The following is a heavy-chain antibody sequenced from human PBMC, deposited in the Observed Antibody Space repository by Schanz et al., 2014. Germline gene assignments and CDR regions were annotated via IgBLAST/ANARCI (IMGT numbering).Heavy chain of an antibody. CDR2: ISGSGETT. Sequence: EVQLLESGGGLVQPGGSLRLSCAASGFTFSSYAMSWVCQAPGKGLEWVSAISGSGETTYYADSVKGRFTISRDNSKNALYLQMNSLRVEDTAVYYCARRITGTHHNPYYHGMDVWGQGTTVTVSS. J-gene: IGHJ6*02. CDR1: GFTFSSYA. CDR3: ARRITGTHHNPYYHGMDV. D-gene: IGHD1-20*01. V-gene: IGHV3-23*01.